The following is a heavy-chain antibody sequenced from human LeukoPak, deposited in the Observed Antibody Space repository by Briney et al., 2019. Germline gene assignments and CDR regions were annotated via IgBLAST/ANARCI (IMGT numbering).Heavy chain of an antibody. Sequence: SETLSLTYAVYGGSFSGYYWSWIRQPPGKGLEWIGEINHSGSTNYNPSLKSRVTISVDTSKNQFSLKLSSVTAADTAVYYCARERYCSSTSCYTDDAFDIWGQGTMVTVSS. D-gene: IGHD2-2*02. J-gene: IGHJ3*02. CDR3: ARERYCSSTSCYTDDAFDI. V-gene: IGHV4-34*01. CDR1: GGSFSGYY. CDR2: INHSGST.